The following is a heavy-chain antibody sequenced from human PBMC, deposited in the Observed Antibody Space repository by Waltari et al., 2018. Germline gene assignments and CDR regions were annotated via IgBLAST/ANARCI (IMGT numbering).Heavy chain of an antibody. CDR1: GYTFTGYY. D-gene: IGHD1-1*01. CDR2: SNPNSGGK. CDR3: ARDANWNDAGEVLGWFDP. J-gene: IGHJ5*02. Sequence: QVQLVQSGAEVKKPGASVKVSCKASGYTFTGYYMHWVRQAPGQGLEWMGWSNPNSGGKNYGQKFQGKVNMTRDTSISTAYMGLGRLRSDDTAVYYWARDANWNDAGEVLGWFDPWGQGTLVTVSS. V-gene: IGHV1-2*02.